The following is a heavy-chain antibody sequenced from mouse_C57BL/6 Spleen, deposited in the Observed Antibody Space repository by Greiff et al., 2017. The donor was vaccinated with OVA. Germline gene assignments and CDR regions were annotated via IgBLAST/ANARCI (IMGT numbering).Heavy chain of an antibody. CDR2: INPGSGGT. D-gene: IGHD1-1*01. CDR3: AREDYYGSSYKLLAY. CDR1: GYAFTNYL. V-gene: IGHV1-54*01. J-gene: IGHJ3*01. Sequence: QVQLQQSGAELVRPGTSVKVSCKASGYAFTNYLIEWVKQRPGQGLEWIGVINPGSGGTNYNEKFKGKATLTADKSSSTAYMQLSSLTSEDSAVYFCAREDYYGSSYKLLAYWGQGTLVTVSA.